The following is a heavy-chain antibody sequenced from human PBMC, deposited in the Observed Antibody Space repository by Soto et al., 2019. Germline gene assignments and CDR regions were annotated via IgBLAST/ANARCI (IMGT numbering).Heavy chain of an antibody. CDR3: AKDSTMAQIGPYYGMDV. V-gene: IGHV3-23*01. CDR1: GFTFRSFT. D-gene: IGHD2-8*01. CDR2: ISGSGGST. Sequence: GGSLRLSCAASGFTFRSFTMNWVRQAPGKGLEWVSAISGSGGSTYYADSVKGRFTISRDNSKNTLYLQMNSLRAEDTAVYYCAKDSTMAQIGPYYGMDVWGQGTTVTVSS. J-gene: IGHJ6*02.